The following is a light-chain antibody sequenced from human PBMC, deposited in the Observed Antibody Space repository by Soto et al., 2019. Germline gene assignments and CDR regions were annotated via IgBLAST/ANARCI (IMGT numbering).Light chain of an antibody. CDR2: LGS. CDR3: MQALQTPLT. V-gene: IGKV2-28*01. Sequence: EIVMTQSPLSLPVTPGEPASISCRSSQSLLYSDGNNYLAWYLQKPGQSPQLLIHLGSNRASGVPDRFSGSGSGTDFTLKISRVEAEDVGVYFCMQALQTPLTFGGGTKVEIK. CDR1: QSLLYSDGNNY. J-gene: IGKJ4*01.